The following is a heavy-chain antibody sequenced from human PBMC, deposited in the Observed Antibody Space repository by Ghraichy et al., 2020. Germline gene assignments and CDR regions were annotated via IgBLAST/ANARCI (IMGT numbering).Heavy chain of an antibody. CDR3: ARVTTNWFDP. V-gene: IGHV4-38-2*01. Sequence: SETLSLTCVVSGYSINSVYYWGWIRQPPGKGLEWIGHISHSGSAYYSPSLKSRVTISLDTSKNQFSLKVNSVTAADTAVYYCARVTTNWFDPWGQGTPVTVSS. J-gene: IGHJ5*02. CDR2: ISHSGSA. D-gene: IGHD1-14*01. CDR1: GYSINSVYY.